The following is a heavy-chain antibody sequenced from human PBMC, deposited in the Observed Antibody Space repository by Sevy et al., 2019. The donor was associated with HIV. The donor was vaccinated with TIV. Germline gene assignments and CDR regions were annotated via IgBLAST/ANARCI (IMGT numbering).Heavy chain of an antibody. D-gene: IGHD6-6*01. CDR3: ARNLAALPNYYYGMDV. Sequence: GGSLRLSCAASGFTFSSYAMSWVRQAPGKGLEWVSLISERGGNTYYADSVSGPFTNSRDNSTTTLYLQVNSLRDQDKAVYYCARNLAALPNYYYGMDVWGQGTTVTVSS. J-gene: IGHJ6*02. V-gene: IGHV3-23*01. CDR1: GFTFSSYA. CDR2: ISERGGNT.